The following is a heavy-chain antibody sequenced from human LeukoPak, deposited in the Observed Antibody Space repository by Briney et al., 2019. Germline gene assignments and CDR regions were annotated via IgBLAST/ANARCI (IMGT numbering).Heavy chain of an antibody. J-gene: IGHJ5*02. Sequence: SETLSLTCAVSGASIRSGGYSWSWLRQPPGKGLEWIGYIYHSGSTYYNPSLKSRVTVSVDRSKNQFSLKLCSGTAADTAVYFCARGRSSTSLTHDNWFDPWGQGTLVTVSS. CDR2: IYHSGST. CDR3: ARGRSSTSLTHDNWFDP. CDR1: GASIRSGGYS. V-gene: IGHV4-30-2*01. D-gene: IGHD2-2*01.